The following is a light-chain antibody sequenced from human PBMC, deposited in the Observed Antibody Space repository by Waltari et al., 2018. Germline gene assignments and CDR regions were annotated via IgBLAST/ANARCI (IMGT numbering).Light chain of an antibody. Sequence: QSALTQPASVSGSPGQSITISCTGTSSDVGNYNLVSWYQQHPGKAPKLMICDVTTRPSGVVNRFSGSKSGNTASLTISGLQAEDEADYYCSSYISSSTFGVVFGGGTKLTVL. J-gene: IGLJ2*01. CDR2: DVT. CDR1: SSDVGNYNL. V-gene: IGLV2-14*02. CDR3: SSYISSSTFGVV.